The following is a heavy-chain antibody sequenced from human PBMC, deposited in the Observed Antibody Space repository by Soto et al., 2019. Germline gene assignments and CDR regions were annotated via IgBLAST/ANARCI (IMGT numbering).Heavy chain of an antibody. Sequence: PSETLSLTCTVSGGSIGSGGYYWSWIRQHPGEGLEWIANIYNRGSTYYNPSLKSRVTISLDTSKKQFSLKLSSVTAADTAVYYCARARYYSDSTGYPLFDMWGQGTMVTVSS. J-gene: IGHJ3*02. CDR2: IYNRGST. CDR1: GGSIGSGGYY. CDR3: ARARYYSDSTGYPLFDM. V-gene: IGHV4-31*03. D-gene: IGHD3-22*01.